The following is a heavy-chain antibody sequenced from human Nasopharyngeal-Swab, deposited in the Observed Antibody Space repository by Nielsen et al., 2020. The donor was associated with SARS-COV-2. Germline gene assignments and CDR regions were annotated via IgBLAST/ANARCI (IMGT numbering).Heavy chain of an antibody. CDR2: RAHDASNE. V-gene: IGHV3-30*03. Sequence: SLNISCAASGFPFSRFGMHWVRQAPGKGLEWVAFRAHDASNEYYGDSVKGRFSISRDSSKNNLYLQMDSLRGEDTAVYYCARDAPAHYSAFYWGRGTLVTVSS. CDR1: GFPFSRFG. CDR3: ARDAPAHYSAFY. J-gene: IGHJ4*02. D-gene: IGHD4-11*01.